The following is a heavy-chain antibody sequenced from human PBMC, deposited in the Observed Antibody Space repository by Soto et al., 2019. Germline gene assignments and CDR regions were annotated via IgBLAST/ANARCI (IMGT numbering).Heavy chain of an antibody. Sequence: PGGSLRLSCAASGFTFSSYAMHWVRQAPGKGLEWVAVISYDGSNKYYADSVKGRFTISRDNSKNTLYLQMNSLRAEDTAVYYSARDRGRYSYYYYGVDVWGQGTTVTVS. J-gene: IGHJ6*02. CDR3: ARDRGRYSYYYYGVDV. V-gene: IGHV3-30-3*01. CDR1: GFTFSSYA. CDR2: ISYDGSNK. D-gene: IGHD3-9*01.